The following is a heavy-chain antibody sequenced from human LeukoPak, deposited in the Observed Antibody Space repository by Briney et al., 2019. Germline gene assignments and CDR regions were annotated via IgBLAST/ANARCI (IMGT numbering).Heavy chain of an antibody. CDR1: RVTFTNAW. J-gene: IGHJ4*02. V-gene: IGHV3-33*08. CDR2: IWYDGSNK. Sequence: GGSLRLSCAGSRVTFTNAWMNWVRQAPGKGLEWVAVIWYDGSNKYYADSVKGRFTISRDNSKNTLYLQMNSLRAEDTAVYYCATMVRGVYYLDYWGQGTLVTVSS. CDR3: ATMVRGVYYLDY. D-gene: IGHD3-10*01.